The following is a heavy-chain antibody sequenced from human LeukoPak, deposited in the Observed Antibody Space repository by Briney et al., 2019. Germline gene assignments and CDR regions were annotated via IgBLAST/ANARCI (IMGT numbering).Heavy chain of an antibody. J-gene: IGHJ6*02. V-gene: IGHV3-33*01. D-gene: IGHD4-17*01. CDR2: IWYDGSNK. Sequence: GGSLRLSCAASGFTFSSYGMHGVRQARGKGLEWVAVIWYDGSNKYYADSVRGRLTISRDNSKNTLYLQMNSLRAEDTAVYYCAREIYGEFYYYYGMDVWGQGTTVTVSS. CDR3: AREIYGEFYYYYGMDV. CDR1: GFTFSSYG.